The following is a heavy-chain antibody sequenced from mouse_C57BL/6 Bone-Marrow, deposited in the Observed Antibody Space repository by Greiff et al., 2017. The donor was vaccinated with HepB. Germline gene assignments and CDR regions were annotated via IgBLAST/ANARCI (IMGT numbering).Heavy chain of an antibody. CDR1: GYAFSSSW. CDR3: ARRITTVVAPFDY. V-gene: IGHV1-82*01. J-gene: IGHJ2*01. CDR2: IYPGDGDT. Sequence: QVQLQQSGPELVKPGASVKISCKASGYAFSSSWMNWVKQRPGKGLEWIGRIYPGDGDTNYNGKFKGKATLTADKSSSKAYMQLRSLTSEDSAVYFCARRITTVVAPFDYWGQGTTLTVSS. D-gene: IGHD1-1*01.